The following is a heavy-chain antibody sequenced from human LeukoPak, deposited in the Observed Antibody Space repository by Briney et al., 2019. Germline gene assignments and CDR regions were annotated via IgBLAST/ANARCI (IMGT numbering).Heavy chain of an antibody. Sequence: GGSLRLSCAASGFTFSSYSMNWVRQAPGKGLEWVSVIYSGGSTFYADSVKGRFTISRDNSKNTLYLQMNSLRAEDTAVYYCARATPSIHYGMDVWGQGTTVTVSS. J-gene: IGHJ6*02. CDR2: IYSGGST. CDR1: GFTFSSYS. V-gene: IGHV3-53*01. CDR3: ARATPSIHYGMDV. D-gene: IGHD3-3*02.